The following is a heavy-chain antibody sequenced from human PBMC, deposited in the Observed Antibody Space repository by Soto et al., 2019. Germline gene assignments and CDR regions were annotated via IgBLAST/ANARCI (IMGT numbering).Heavy chain of an antibody. J-gene: IGHJ1*01. CDR2: IHPSGDT. CDR3: VRGYCTTSPCSGDVQF. D-gene: IGHD2-15*01. CDR1: GYKFTTYF. Sequence: ASVKVSCKASGYKFTTYFIHWVRQAPGQGLEWMGMIHPSGDTGNAQKFRGRVTMTIDTSTTTAYMELRNLTSEDTAVYFSVRGYCTTSPCSGDVQFSGQGTLDTVSS. V-gene: IGHV1-46*01.